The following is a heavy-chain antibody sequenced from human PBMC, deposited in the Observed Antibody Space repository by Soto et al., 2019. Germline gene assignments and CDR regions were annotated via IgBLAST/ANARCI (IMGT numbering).Heavy chain of an antibody. V-gene: IGHV4-34*01. CDR1: GGSLSGYY. CDR2: IHHSGSI. CDR3: SRGGDACKAGNY. J-gene: IGHJ4*02. D-gene: IGHD2-2*01. Sequence: PSETLSLTCAVYGGSLSGYYWTWIRRPPGKGLEWIGEIHHSGSINYNSSLKSRVTISADTSENQFFLKLSSVTAADTAVYYCSRGGDACKAGNYWGQGTLVTVSS.